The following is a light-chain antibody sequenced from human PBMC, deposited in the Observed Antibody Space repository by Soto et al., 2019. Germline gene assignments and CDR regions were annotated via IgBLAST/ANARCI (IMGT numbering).Light chain of an antibody. J-gene: IGLJ3*02. CDR3: LLYFGGHVRR. Sequence: QTVVTQEPSLTVSPGGTVTLTCASSTGAVTSGYYPNWFQQKPGQAPRALIYSTSKKHSWTPARFSGSLLGGKAALTLSGVQPEAEGEYRCLLYFGGHVRRFGGGTKLTVL. V-gene: IGLV7-43*01. CDR2: STS. CDR1: TGAVTSGYY.